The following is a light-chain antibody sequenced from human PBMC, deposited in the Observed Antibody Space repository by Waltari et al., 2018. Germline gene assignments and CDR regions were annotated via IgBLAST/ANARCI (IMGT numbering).Light chain of an antibody. CDR1: QSISSW. J-gene: IGKJ1*01. CDR2: RAS. CDR3: QQYNSYRT. V-gene: IGKV1-5*03. Sequence: DIQMTQSPSTLSASVGDRVTITCRASQSISSWLAWYQQKPGKAPKLLIYRASSLESGVPSRFSVSGSVTEFTLTISSLQPDDFATYYCQQYNSYRTFGQGTKVEIK.